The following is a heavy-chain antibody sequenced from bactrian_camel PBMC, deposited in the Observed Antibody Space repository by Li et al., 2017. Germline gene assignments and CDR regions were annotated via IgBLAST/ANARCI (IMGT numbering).Heavy chain of an antibody. CDR2: ISSGGGVT. Sequence: VQLVESGGGLVQPGGSLRLSCTASGFTFSSYAMSWVRQAPGKGLEWVSVISSGGGVTYFADSVQGRFTISRDTAKNTIYLQMDSLKSEDTALYYCATVVGHQPDADFGYWGQGTQVTVS. CDR3: ATVVGHQPDADFGY. CDR1: GFTFSSYA. V-gene: IGHV3S40*01. J-gene: IGHJ6*01. D-gene: IGHD5*01.